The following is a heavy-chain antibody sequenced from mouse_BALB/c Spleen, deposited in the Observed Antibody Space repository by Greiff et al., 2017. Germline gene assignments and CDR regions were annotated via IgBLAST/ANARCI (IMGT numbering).Heavy chain of an antibody. J-gene: IGHJ2*01. D-gene: IGHD1-1*01. CDR2: IYPGDGDT. V-gene: IGHV1-87*01. CDR1: GYTFTSYW. Sequence: QVQLKQSGAELARPGASVKLSCKASGYTFTSYWMQWVKQRPGQGLEWIGAIYPGDGDTRYTQKFKGKATLTADKSSSTAYMQLSSLASEDSAVYYCARGTTVVATDYWGQGTTLTVSS. CDR3: ARGTTVVATDY.